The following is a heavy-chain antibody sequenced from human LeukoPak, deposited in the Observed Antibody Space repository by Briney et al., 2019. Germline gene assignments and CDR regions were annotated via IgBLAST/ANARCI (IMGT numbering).Heavy chain of an antibody. V-gene: IGHV3-30*02. CDR3: AKGAYYNWNAGGYYYYMDV. CDR2: IRYDGSNK. D-gene: IGHD1-20*01. Sequence: GGSLRLSCAASGFTFSSYGMHWVRQAPGKGLEWVAFIRYDGSNKYYADSVKGRFTISRDNSKNTLYLQMNSLRTEDTAVYYCAKGAYYNWNAGGYYYYMDVWGKGTTVTISS. CDR1: GFTFSSYG. J-gene: IGHJ6*03.